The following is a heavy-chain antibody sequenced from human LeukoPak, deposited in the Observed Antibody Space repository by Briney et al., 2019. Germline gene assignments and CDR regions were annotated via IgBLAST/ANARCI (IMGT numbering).Heavy chain of an antibody. CDR3: ARAMDV. J-gene: IGHJ6*02. CDR1: GFTFSNYW. CDR2: IKPDGSEK. V-gene: IGHV3-7*04. Sequence: GGSLRLSCAASGFTFSNYWMTCVREAPGKGLEWVANIKPDGSEKRYVDSVKGRFTISRDNAKNSLYLQMNSLRVEDTAVYYCARAMDVWGQGTTVTVSS.